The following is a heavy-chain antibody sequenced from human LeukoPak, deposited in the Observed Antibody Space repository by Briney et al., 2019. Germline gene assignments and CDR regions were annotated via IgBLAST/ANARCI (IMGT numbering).Heavy chain of an antibody. CDR1: GFTFTSYD. Sequence: ASVKVSRKASGFTFTSYDINWVRQATGQGLEWMGWMNPNSGNTGYAQKFQGRVTMTRNTSISTAYMELSSLRSEDTAVYYCARGLRSWDNWFDPWGQGTLVTVSS. D-gene: IGHD1-26*01. J-gene: IGHJ5*02. CDR3: ARGLRSWDNWFDP. V-gene: IGHV1-8*01. CDR2: MNPNSGNT.